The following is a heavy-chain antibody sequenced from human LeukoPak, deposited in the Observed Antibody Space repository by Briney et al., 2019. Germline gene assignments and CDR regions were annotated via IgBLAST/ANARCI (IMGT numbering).Heavy chain of an antibody. J-gene: IGHJ4*02. D-gene: IGHD6-13*01. CDR2: IYGDGSV. CDR1: GGSISSHY. CDR3: ARGPAASGYFDY. Sequence: PSETLSLTCTVSGGSISSHYWSWLRQPAGKGLEWIGHIYGDGSVNYNPSVKSRVTMSVDTSKNQFSLKLYSVTAADTAVFYCARGPAASGYFDYWDQGTLVTVSS. V-gene: IGHV4-4*07.